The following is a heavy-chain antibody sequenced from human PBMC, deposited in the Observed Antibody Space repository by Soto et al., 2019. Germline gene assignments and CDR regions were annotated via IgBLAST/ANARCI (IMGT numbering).Heavy chain of an antibody. D-gene: IGHD5-12*01. J-gene: IGHJ6*02. CDR2: IIPIFGTA. CDR1: GGTFSSYA. CDR3: ARGNGRLRLHSSSSDMDV. V-gene: IGHV1-69*13. Sequence: SVKVSCKASGGTFSSYAISWVRQAPGQGLEWMGGIIPIFGTANYAQKFQGRVTITADESTSTAYMELSSLRSEDTAVYYCARGNGRLRLHSSSSDMDVFGQGDTLTISS.